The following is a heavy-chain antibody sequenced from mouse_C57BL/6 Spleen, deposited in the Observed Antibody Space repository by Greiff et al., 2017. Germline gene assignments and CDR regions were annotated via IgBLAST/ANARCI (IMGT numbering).Heavy chain of an antibody. CDR3: ARRVGGFDY. J-gene: IGHJ2*01. CDR1: GYAFTNYL. Sequence: VQLVESGAELVRPGTSVKVSCKASGYAFTNYLIEWVKQRPGQGLEWIGVINPGSGGTNYNEKFKGKATLTADKSSSTAYMQLSSLTSEDSAVYFCARRVGGFDYWGQGTTLTVSS. V-gene: IGHV1-54*01. CDR2: INPGSGGT. D-gene: IGHD1-1*02.